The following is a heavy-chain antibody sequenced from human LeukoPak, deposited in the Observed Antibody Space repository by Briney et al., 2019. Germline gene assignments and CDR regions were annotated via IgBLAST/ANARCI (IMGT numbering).Heavy chain of an antibody. J-gene: IGHJ4*02. CDR1: GYTFTSYG. V-gene: IGHV1-69*13. CDR3: AREGDRSGFYWERDYFDY. Sequence: SVKVSCKASGYTFTSYGISWVRQAPGQGLEWMGGIIPVFGTTNYAQKFQGRVTITADESTTTAYMELSSLRSEDTAVYYCAREGDRSGFYWERDYFDYWGQGTLVTVSS. CDR2: IIPVFGTT. D-gene: IGHD3-22*01.